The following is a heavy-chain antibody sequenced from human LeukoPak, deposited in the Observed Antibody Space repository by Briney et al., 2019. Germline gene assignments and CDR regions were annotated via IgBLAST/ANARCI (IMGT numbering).Heavy chain of an antibody. V-gene: IGHV4-59*01. J-gene: IGHJ3*02. CDR2: IYYSGST. CDR1: GGSISSYY. CDR3: ARGETGDDAFDI. D-gene: IGHD7-27*01. Sequence: SETLSLTCTVSGGSISSYYWSWIRQPPGKGLEWIGYIYYSGSTNYNPSLKSRVTISVDTSKNQFSLKLSSVTAADTAVYYCARGETGDDAFDIWGQGTMVTVSS.